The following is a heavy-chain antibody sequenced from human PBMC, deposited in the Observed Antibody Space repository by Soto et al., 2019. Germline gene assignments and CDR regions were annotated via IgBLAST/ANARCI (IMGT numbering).Heavy chain of an antibody. CDR1: GFTFSSYA. CDR2: ISYDGSNK. V-gene: IGHV3-30-3*01. D-gene: IGHD1-1*01. CDR3: GRVEYAVYFDY. Sequence: GGSLRLSCAASGFTFSSYAMHWVRQAPGKGLEWVAVISYDGSNKYYADSVKGRFTISRDNSKNTLYLQMNSLRAEDTAVYYCGRVEYAVYFDYWGQGTLVTVSS. J-gene: IGHJ4*02.